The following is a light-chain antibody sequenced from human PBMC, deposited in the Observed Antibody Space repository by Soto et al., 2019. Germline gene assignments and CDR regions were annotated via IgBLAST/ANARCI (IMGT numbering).Light chain of an antibody. V-gene: IGKV1-33*01. Sequence: DMQMTQSPSSLSASAGHRVTITCQASQYISNYLNWYQQKPGKAPKLLIYDASNLETGVPSRFSGSGSGTDFTFTISSLQPEDIATYYCQQYDNLPLTFGPGTKVDIK. CDR3: QQYDNLPLT. J-gene: IGKJ3*01. CDR2: DAS. CDR1: QYISNY.